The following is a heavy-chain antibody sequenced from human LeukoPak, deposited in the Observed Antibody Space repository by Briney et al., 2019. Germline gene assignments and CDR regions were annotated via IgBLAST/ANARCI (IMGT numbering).Heavy chain of an antibody. V-gene: IGHV4-39*07. CDR1: GGSISSSSYY. CDR2: IYYSGST. D-gene: IGHD2-2*01. J-gene: IGHJ4*02. CDR3: ARDDRYCSSTSCYRHPTHFDY. Sequence: SETLSLTCTVSGGSISSSSYYWGWIRQPPGKGLEWIGSIYYSGSTYYNPSLKCRVTISLDTSKNQFSLKLSSVTAADTAVYYCARDDRYCSSTSCYRHPTHFDYWGQGTLVTVSS.